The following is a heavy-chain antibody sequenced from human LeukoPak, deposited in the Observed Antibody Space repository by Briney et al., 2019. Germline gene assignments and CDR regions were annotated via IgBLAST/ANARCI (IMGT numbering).Heavy chain of an antibody. CDR2: ISTSSNTV. V-gene: IGHV3-48*02. Sequence: AGGSLRLSCAASGFTFSSFNMNWVRQAPGKGLEWVSYISTSSNTVYYADSVKGRFTISRDNAKNSLYLQMNSLRDEDTAVYYCARVPGYCSGGSCYSAYFDYWGLGTLVTVSS. J-gene: IGHJ4*02. CDR3: ARVPGYCSGGSCYSAYFDY. CDR1: GFTFSSFN. D-gene: IGHD2-15*01.